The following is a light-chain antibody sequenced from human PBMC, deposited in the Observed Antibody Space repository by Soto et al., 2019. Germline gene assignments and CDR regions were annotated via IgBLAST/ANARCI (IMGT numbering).Light chain of an antibody. CDR1: SGSIASNF. CDR3: SSFTSSYFYV. J-gene: IGLJ1*01. V-gene: IGLV6-57*04. CDR2: EDD. Sequence: NFMLTQPHSVSESPGKTVTISCTRSSGSIASNFVQWYQQRPGSAPTTVIYEDDQRPSGVPGRFSGSIDRSSNSASLTISGLQHEDEADYYCSSFTSSYFYVFGPGTKLTVL.